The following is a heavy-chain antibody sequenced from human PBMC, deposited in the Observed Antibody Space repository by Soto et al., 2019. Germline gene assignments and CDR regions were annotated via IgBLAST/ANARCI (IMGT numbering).Heavy chain of an antibody. V-gene: IGHV1-46*01. J-gene: IGHJ4*02. CDR3: ARNLATGDY. Sequence: QVQLVQYGAEVKKPGASVKLSCKASGYTFTSYYIRWVRQAPGQGLEWMAIINPNGGSTNYAQKFQGRVTVTRDTSTSTVYMELTSLRSEDTAVYYCARNLATGDYWGQGTLVTVSS. CDR1: GYTFTSYY. D-gene: IGHD1-1*01. CDR2: INPNGGST.